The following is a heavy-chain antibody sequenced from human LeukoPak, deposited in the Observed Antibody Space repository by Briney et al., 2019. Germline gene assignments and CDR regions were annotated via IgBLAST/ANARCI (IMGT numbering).Heavy chain of an antibody. V-gene: IGHV4-59*01. CDR3: ARLPSIAGGY. CDR1: GGSISSYY. CDR2: IYYSGST. Sequence: SETLSLTCTVSGGSISSYYWSWIRQPPGKGLEWIGYIYYSGSTNYNPSLKSRVTISVDTSKNQFSLKLSSVTAADTAVYYCARLPSIAGGYWGQGTLVTVSS. D-gene: IGHD6-6*01. J-gene: IGHJ4*02.